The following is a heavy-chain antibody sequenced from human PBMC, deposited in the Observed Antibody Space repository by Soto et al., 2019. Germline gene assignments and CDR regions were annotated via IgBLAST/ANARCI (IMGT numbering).Heavy chain of an antibody. CDR3: ARDFAYFDS. CDR2: IYHTGRT. J-gene: IGHJ4*02. D-gene: IGHD3-3*01. V-gene: IGHV4-59*01. CDR1: GGSISSYY. Sequence: SETLSLTCTVSGGSISSYYWSWIRQPPGKGLEWIGYIYHTGRTSYNPSLKSRVSISMDTSKNQFSLNLDSVTAADTAVYFCARDFAYFDSWGQGTLVTVSS.